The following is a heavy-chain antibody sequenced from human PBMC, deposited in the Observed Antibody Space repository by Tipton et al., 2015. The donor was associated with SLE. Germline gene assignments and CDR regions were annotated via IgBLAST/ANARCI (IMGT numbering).Heavy chain of an antibody. J-gene: IGHJ3*02. CDR3: ARVRRKNWNHYAFDI. Sequence: QLVQSGAEVKKPGASVKVSCKASEYTFTDYYMHWVRQAPGQGLEWMGWINPQTGSTNYAHKFQDRVFMTRDTSISTAYLELSRLTSDDTAVYYCARVRRKNWNHYAFDIWGQGTMVTVSS. CDR1: EYTFTDYY. D-gene: IGHD1-1*01. CDR2: INPQTGST. V-gene: IGHV1-2*02.